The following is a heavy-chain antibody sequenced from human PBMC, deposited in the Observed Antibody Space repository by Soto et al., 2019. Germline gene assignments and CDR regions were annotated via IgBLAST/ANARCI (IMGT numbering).Heavy chain of an antibody. CDR1: GYTFTSYA. J-gene: IGHJ6*03. V-gene: IGHV1-3*01. D-gene: IGHD2-21*01. CDR3: ARDRTSVWSRYYYYYMDV. CDR2: INAGNGNT. Sequence: ASVKVSCKASGYTFTSYAMHWVRQAPGQRLEWMGWINAGNGNTKYSQKFQGRVTITRDTSASTAYMELSSLRSEDTAVCYCARDRTSVWSRYYYYYMDVWGKGTTVTVSS.